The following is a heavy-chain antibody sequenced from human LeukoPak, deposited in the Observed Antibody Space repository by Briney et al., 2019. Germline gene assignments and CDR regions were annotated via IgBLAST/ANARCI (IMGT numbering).Heavy chain of an antibody. Sequence: SETLSLTCTVSGGSISSGSYYWSWIRQPAGKGLEWIGRIYTSGSTNYNPSLKSRVTISVDTSKNQFSLKLSSVTAADTAVYYCARGPFYYYGSGSYYGSAWFDPWGQGTLVTVSS. CDR3: ARGPFYYYGSGSYYGSAWFDP. J-gene: IGHJ5*02. CDR1: GGSISSGSYY. D-gene: IGHD3-10*01. CDR2: IYTSGST. V-gene: IGHV4-61*02.